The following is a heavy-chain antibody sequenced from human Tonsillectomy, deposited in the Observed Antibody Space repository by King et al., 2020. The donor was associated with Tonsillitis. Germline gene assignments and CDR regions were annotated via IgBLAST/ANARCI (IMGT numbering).Heavy chain of an antibody. CDR3: VRDGRSGSGRAFDY. CDR1: GFTFSSYS. CDR2: ISGDDTFI. D-gene: IGHD3-10*01. V-gene: IGHV3-21*01. Sequence: VQLVESGGGLVKPGGSLRLSCAASGFTFSSYSINWVRQAPGKGPEWVSSISGDDTFIYYRDSVKGRFTISRDNAKNSVSLQMNGLRVEDTAVYYCVRDGRSGSGRAFDYWGQGTLVTVSS. J-gene: IGHJ4*02.